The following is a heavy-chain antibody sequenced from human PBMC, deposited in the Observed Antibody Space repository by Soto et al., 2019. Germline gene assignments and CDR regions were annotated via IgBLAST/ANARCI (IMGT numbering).Heavy chain of an antibody. CDR2: INPSGEHT. CDR3: ARISCKGGSCYFDFDH. V-gene: IGHV1-46*02. D-gene: IGHD2-15*01. CDR1: GYSFKDHY. Sequence: ASVKVSFKASGYSFKDHYMHWLRQAPGRGLEWVGIINPSGEHTNYAQQFRGRVAMTRDTSTSTAYMELRSLRSEDTAVYFCARISCKGGSCYFDFDHWGQGTLVTVSS. J-gene: IGHJ4*02.